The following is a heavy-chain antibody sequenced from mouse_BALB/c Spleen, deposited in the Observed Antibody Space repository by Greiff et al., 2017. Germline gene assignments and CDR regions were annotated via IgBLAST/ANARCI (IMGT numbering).Heavy chain of an antibody. J-gene: IGHJ3*01. CDR3: ARSHYYGYGAY. V-gene: IGHV5-17*02. CDR2: ISSGSSTI. CDR1: GFTFSSFG. D-gene: IGHD1-2*01. Sequence: EVHLVESGGGLVQPGGSRKLSCAASGFTFSSFGMHWVRQAPEKGLEWVAYISSGSSTIYYADTVKGRFTISIDKPKNTLFLQMTSLRSEDTAMYYCARSHYYGYGAYWGQGTLGTVSA.